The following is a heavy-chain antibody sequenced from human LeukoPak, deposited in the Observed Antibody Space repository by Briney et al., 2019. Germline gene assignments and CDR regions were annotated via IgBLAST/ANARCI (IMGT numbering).Heavy chain of an antibody. J-gene: IGHJ4*02. D-gene: IGHD5-24*01. V-gene: IGHV3-48*01. CDR1: GLTFSTSS. CDR3: ATRDGYLKDLEY. CDR2: ISSGGSTK. Sequence: GGSLRLSCAVPGLTFSTSSMMWVRQAPGKGLEWVSYISSGGSTKNYADSVKDRFTISRDNANNPLFLEMNSLRAEDTAVYYCATRDGYLKDLEYWGQGILVTVSS.